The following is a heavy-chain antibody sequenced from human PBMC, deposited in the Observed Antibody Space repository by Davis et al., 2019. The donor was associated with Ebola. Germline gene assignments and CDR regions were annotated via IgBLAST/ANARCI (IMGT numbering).Heavy chain of an antibody. CDR3: AKDSDNWNNGWFDP. D-gene: IGHD1/OR15-1a*01. CDR2: IKQDGSEI. CDR1: GFTFSSYW. J-gene: IGHJ5*02. V-gene: IGHV3-7*03. Sequence: GVLKISCAVSGFTFSSYWMSWVRQAPGKGLEWVANIKQDGSEIHYVDSVKGRFTISRDNSKNTLYLQMNSLRAEDTAVYYCAKDSDNWNNGWFDPWGQGTLVTVSS.